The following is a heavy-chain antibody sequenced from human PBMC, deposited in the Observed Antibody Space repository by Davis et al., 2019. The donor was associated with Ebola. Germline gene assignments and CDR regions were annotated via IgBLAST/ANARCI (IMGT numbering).Heavy chain of an antibody. D-gene: IGHD6-6*01. CDR1: GYTFTSYY. Sequence: ASVKVSCKASGYTFTSYYIHWVRQAPGHGLEWMGLINPSGGFTSYTQKFQGRVTMTRDTSTSTVYMELSSLRSEDTAVYYCASTRSIAAHYGMDVWGKGTTVTVSS. V-gene: IGHV1-46*01. CDR3: ASTRSIAAHYGMDV. CDR2: INPSGGFT. J-gene: IGHJ6*04.